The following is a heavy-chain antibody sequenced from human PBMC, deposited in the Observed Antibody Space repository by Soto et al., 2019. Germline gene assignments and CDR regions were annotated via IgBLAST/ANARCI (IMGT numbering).Heavy chain of an antibody. D-gene: IGHD1-7*01. CDR2: IIPIFGTA. CDR3: ARDSWNYVGWFDP. V-gene: IGHV1-69*13. J-gene: IGHJ5*02. Sequence: GASVKVSCKASGGTFSSYAISWVRQAPGQGLEWMGGIIPIFGTANYAQKFQGRVTITADESTSTAYMELSSLRSEDTAVYYCARDSWNYVGWFDPWGQGTQVTVSS. CDR1: GGTFSSYA.